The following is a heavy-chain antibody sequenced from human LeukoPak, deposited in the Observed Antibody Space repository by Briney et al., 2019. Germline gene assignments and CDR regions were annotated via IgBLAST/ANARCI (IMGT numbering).Heavy chain of an antibody. V-gene: IGHV1-2*02. CDR1: GYTFTGYY. D-gene: IGHD3-10*01. Sequence: ASVKVSCKASGYTFTGYYIHWVRGAPGQGLEWMGWINPNSGGTNYAQKFQGRVTMARDTSISTAYMELTWLRSDDTAVYYCARAAYYYGSGSPHNAFDIWGQGTMVTVSS. CDR3: ARAAYYYGSGSPHNAFDI. CDR2: INPNSGGT. J-gene: IGHJ3*02.